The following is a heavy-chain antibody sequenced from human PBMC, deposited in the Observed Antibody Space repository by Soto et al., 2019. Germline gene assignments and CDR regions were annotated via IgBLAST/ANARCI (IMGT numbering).Heavy chain of an antibody. CDR2: ISYDGSNK. CDR1: GFTFSSYA. Sequence: GGSLRLSCAASGFTFSSYAMHWVRQAPGKGLEWVAVISYDGSNKYYADSVKGRFTISRDNSKNTLYLQMNSLRAEDTAVYYCARGDYGDYGGALGFDYWGQGTLVTVSS. CDR3: ARGDYGDYGGALGFDY. V-gene: IGHV3-30-3*01. J-gene: IGHJ4*02. D-gene: IGHD4-17*01.